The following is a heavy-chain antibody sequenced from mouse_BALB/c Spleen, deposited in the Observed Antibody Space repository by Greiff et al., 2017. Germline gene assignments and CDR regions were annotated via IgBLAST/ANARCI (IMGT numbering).Heavy chain of an antibody. CDR1: GYSFTGYN. Sequence: VQLQPSGPELVKPGASVKISCKASGYSFTGYNMNWVKQSNGKSLEWIGNIDPYDGGTSYNQKFKGKATLTVDKSSSTAYMQLKSLTSEDSAVYYYARAGYFVYWGQGTTLTVSS. J-gene: IGHJ2*01. V-gene: IGHV1S135*01. CDR2: IDPYDGGT. CDR3: ARAGYFVY.